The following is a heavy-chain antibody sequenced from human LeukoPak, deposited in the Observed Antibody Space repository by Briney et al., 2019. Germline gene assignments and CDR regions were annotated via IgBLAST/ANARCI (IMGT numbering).Heavy chain of an antibody. Sequence: GGSLRLSCAASGFTFSSYSMNWVRQASGKGLEWVSSISSSSSYIYYADSVKGRFTISRDNAKNSLYLQMNSLRAEDTAVYYCARAGLWGYYYMDVWGKGTTVTISS. CDR3: ARAGLWGYYYMDV. CDR1: GFTFSSYS. CDR2: ISSSSSYI. D-gene: IGHD3-16*01. J-gene: IGHJ6*03. V-gene: IGHV3-21*01.